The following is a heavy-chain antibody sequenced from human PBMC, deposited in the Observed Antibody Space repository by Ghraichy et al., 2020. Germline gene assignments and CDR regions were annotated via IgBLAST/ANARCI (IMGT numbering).Heavy chain of an antibody. J-gene: IGHJ4*02. CDR3: ARTGESDY. D-gene: IGHD3-16*01. CDR2: ISSSSSTI. Sequence: GESLNISCAASGFTFSCCGMNWVRQAPGKGLEWVSYISSSSSTIFYADSVKGRFTISRDNAKNSLYLQMNSLRDEDTAVYYCARTGESDYWGQGTLVTVSS. CDR1: GFTFSCCG. V-gene: IGHV3-48*02.